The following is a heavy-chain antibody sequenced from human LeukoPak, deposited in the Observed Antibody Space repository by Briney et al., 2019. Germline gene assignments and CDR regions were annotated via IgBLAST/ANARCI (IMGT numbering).Heavy chain of an antibody. J-gene: IGHJ1*01. CDR3: AKDSGALADGLGYFQH. CDR1: GFTFSSYA. Sequence: GGSLRLSCAASGFTFSSYAMRWVRQAPGKGLEWVSGISGSGGNTYYADSVKGRFTISRDNSKNTLYLQMNSLRAEDMAVYYCAKDSGALADGLGYFQHWGQGTLVTVSS. V-gene: IGHV3-23*01. D-gene: IGHD6-19*01. CDR2: ISGSGGNT.